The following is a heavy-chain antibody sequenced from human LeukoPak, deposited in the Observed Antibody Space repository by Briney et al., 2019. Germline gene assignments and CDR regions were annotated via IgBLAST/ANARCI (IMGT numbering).Heavy chain of an antibody. CDR1: GGSIRKYY. J-gene: IGHJ6*02. Sequence: SETLSLTCSVSGGSIRKYYWSWIRQPPGKGLEWIGYIYYIGTTNYNPSLKSRVTISVDTSKNQFSLKLSSVTAADTAVYYCASPRQMYYYYYGMDVWGQGTTVTVSS. CDR2: IYYIGTT. V-gene: IGHV4-59*12. CDR3: ASPRQMYYYYYGMDV.